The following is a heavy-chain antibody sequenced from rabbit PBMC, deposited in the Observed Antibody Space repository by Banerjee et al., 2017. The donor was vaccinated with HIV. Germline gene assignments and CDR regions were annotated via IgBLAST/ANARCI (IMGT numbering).Heavy chain of an antibody. J-gene: IGHJ4*01. Sequence: QEQLVESGGDLVKPGASLTLTCTASGFSFNGSYFVCWVRQAPGKGLEWIACIYAGSSGSTYYASWAKGRFTISRTSSTTVTLQMTSLTAADTATYFCARDLAAVTGWNFDLWGQGTLVTVS. D-gene: IGHD7-1*01. CDR3: ARDLAAVTGWNFDL. CDR1: GFSFNGSYF. CDR2: IYAGSSGST. V-gene: IGHV1S45*01.